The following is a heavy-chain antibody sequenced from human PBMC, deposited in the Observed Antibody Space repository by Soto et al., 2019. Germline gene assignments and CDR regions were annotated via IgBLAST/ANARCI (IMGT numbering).Heavy chain of an antibody. Sequence: EVQLVESGGGLVKPGGSLRLSCAASGFTFSSYSMNWVRQAPGKGLEWVSSISSSSSYIYYADSVKGRFTISRDNAKNSLYLQMNSLRAEDTAVYYCARDTDSLSRYYYYYMDVWGKGTTVTVSS. D-gene: IGHD3-16*02. CDR1: GFTFSSYS. CDR3: ARDTDSLSRYYYYYMDV. J-gene: IGHJ6*03. V-gene: IGHV3-21*01. CDR2: ISSSSSYI.